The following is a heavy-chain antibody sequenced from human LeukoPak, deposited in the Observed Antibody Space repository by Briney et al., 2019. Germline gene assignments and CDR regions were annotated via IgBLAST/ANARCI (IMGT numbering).Heavy chain of an antibody. CDR3: ARDRRGSGSYYNYYYYGMDV. CDR1: GGSISSSSYY. V-gene: IGHV4-39*07. D-gene: IGHD3-10*01. CDR2: IYYSGST. Sequence: PSETLSLTCTVSGGSISSSSYYWGWIRQPPGKGLEWIGSIYYSGSTYYNPSLKSRVTISVDTSKNQFSLKLSSVTAADTAVYYCARDRRGSGSYYNYYYYGMDVWGQGTTVTVSS. J-gene: IGHJ6*02.